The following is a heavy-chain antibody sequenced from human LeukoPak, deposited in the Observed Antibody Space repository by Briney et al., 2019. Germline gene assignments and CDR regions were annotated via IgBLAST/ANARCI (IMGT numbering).Heavy chain of an antibody. J-gene: IGHJ4*02. CDR2: ISYDGSNK. CDR1: GFTFSSYG. Sequence: GGSLRLSCGASGFTFSSYGMHWVRQAPGKGLEWVAVISYDGSNKYYADSVKGRFTISRDNSKNTLYLQMNNLRAEDTAVYYCARGSLIVVVTAIFDYWGQGTLVTVSS. CDR3: ARGSLIVVVTAIFDY. D-gene: IGHD2-21*02. V-gene: IGHV3-30*19.